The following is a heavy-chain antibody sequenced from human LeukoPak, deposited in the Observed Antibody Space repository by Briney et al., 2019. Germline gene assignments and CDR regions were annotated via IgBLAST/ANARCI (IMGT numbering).Heavy chain of an antibody. CDR1: GHTFTNYY. CDR2: IITNSGGT. CDR3: ARDRDGYTSDAFDI. J-gene: IGHJ3*02. V-gene: IGHV1-2*06. D-gene: IGHD5-24*01. Sequence: ASVKVSCKASGHTFTNYYIHWVRQAPGQGLEWVGRIITNSGGTNYAQKFRGRVTMTRDTSINTAYMELQRLTSDDSAVYYCARDRDGYTSDAFDIWGPGTMVTVSS.